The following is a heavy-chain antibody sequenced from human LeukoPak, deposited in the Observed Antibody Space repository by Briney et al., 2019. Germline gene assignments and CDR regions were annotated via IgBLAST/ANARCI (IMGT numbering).Heavy chain of an antibody. CDR3: ARGLSGSASSLGY. Sequence: GGSLRLSCAASGFTFSNAWMSWVRQAPGKGLEWVGRIKSKTDGGTTDYAAPVKGRFTISRDDSKNTLYLQMNSLRAEDTAVYYCARGLSGSASSLGYWGQGTLVTVSA. V-gene: IGHV3-15*01. D-gene: IGHD6-6*01. CDR1: GFTFSNAW. J-gene: IGHJ4*02. CDR2: IKSKTDGGTT.